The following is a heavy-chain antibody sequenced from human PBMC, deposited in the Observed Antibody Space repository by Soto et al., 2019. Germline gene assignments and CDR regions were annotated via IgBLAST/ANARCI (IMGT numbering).Heavy chain of an antibody. CDR2: IYYSGST. CDR3: ARDTYYDFWSGAAYGMDV. CDR1: GGSVSSGSYY. V-gene: IGHV4-61*01. J-gene: IGHJ6*02. Sequence: SETLFLTCTVSGGSVSSGSYYWSWIRQPPGKGLEWIGYIYYSGSTNYNPSLKSRVTISVDTSKNQFSLKLSSVTAADTAVYYCARDTYYDFWSGAAYGMDVWGQGTTVTVSS. D-gene: IGHD3-3*01.